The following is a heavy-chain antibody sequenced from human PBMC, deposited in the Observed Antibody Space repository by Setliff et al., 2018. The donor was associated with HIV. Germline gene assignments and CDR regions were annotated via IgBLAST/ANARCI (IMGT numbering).Heavy chain of an antibody. CDR2: IRYDGTDT. Sequence: GGSLRLSCAASGFTFSSYGMHWVRQAPGKGLEWLTFIRYDGTDTYYTDSVQGRFTISRDNAKNSLFLQMNSLRAEDTGVYYCHSGYDTEEQSYFDYWGQGALVTVSS. D-gene: IGHD5-12*01. V-gene: IGHV3-30*02. CDR1: GFTFSSYG. J-gene: IGHJ4*02. CDR3: HSGYDTEEQSYFDY.